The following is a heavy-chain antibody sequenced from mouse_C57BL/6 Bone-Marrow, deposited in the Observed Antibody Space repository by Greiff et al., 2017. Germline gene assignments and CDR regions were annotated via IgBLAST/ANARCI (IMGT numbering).Heavy chain of an antibody. V-gene: IGHV1-81*01. Sequence: QVQLQQSGAELARPGASVKLSCKASGYTFTSYGISWVKQRTGQGLEWIGEIYPRSGNTYYNEKFKGKATLPADKSSSTAYMELRSLTSEDSAVYFCARVGGLRTTVVDDWDYGGQGTTLTGSS. CDR2: IYPRSGNT. CDR3: ARVGGLRTTVVDDWDY. D-gene: IGHD1-1*01. CDR1: GYTFTSYG. J-gene: IGHJ2*01.